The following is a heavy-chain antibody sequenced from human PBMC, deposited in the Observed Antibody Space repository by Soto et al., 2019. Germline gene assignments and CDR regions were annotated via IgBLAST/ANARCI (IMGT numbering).Heavy chain of an antibody. CDR2: IWYDGSNK. CDR3: ARDQRDYDSSVYYYGFDY. D-gene: IGHD3-22*01. Sequence: GGSLRLSCAASGFTFGSYGMHWVRQAPGKGLEWVAVIWYDGSNKYYADSVKGRFTISRDNSKNTLYLQMNSLRAEDTAVYYCARDQRDYDSSVYYYGFDYWGQGTLVTVSS. CDR1: GFTFGSYG. V-gene: IGHV3-33*01. J-gene: IGHJ4*02.